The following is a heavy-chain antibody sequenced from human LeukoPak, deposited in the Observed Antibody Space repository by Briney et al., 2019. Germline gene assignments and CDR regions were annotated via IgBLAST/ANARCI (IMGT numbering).Heavy chain of an antibody. CDR3: ARELTTVDPFDY. D-gene: IGHD4-17*01. CDR1: GFTFSSYD. CDR2: IGTAGDT. V-gene: IGHV3-13*01. J-gene: IGHJ4*02. Sequence: LAGGSLRLSCAASGFTFSSYDMHWVRQATGKGLEWVSAIGTAGDTYYPGSVEGRFTISRENAKNSLYLQMNSLRAEDTAVYYCARELTTVDPFDYWGQGTLVTVSS.